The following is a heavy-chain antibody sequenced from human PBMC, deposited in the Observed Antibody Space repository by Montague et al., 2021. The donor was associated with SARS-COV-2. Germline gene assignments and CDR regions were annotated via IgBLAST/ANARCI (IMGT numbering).Heavy chain of an antibody. CDR1: GASISRYS. V-gene: IGHV4-59*01. CDR3: ARVGRGSSWYEVAFDI. J-gene: IGHJ3*02. CDR2: IYNSGST. D-gene: IGHD6-13*01. Sequence: SETLSLTCTVSGASISRYSWTWIRQPPGKGLEWIGYIYNSGSTNYNPSLTSRVTISVDTSKNQFSLKLSSVAAADTAVYYCARVGRGSSWYEVAFDIWGQGTVVTVSS.